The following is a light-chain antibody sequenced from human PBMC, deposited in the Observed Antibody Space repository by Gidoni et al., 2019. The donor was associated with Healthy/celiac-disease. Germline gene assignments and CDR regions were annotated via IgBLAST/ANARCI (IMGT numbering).Light chain of an antibody. J-gene: IGKJ4*01. CDR3: QQYNSYPLT. CDR2: DAS. Sequence: DIQLPQSPSTLSASVGDRVTITCRASQSISSWLAWYQQKPGKAPKLLIYDASSLESGVPSRFSGSGSGTEFTLTISSLQPDDFATYYCQQYNSYPLTFGGGTKVEIK. V-gene: IGKV1-5*01. CDR1: QSISSW.